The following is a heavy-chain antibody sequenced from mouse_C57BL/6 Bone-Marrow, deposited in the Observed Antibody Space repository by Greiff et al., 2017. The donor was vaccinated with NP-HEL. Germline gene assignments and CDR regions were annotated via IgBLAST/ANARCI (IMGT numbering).Heavy chain of an antibody. CDR3: ARRDYGNCAGFAD. J-gene: IGHJ3*01. Sequence: QVQLQQPGAELVMPGASVKLSCKASGYTFTSYWMHWVKQRPGQGLEWIGVIDPSDSYTNYNQKFKGKSTLTVDNSSSTAYLQLSSLTSEDCAVYDCARRDYGNCAGFADWGQGTMVTVAA. D-gene: IGHD2-1*01. CDR1: GYTFTSYW. CDR2: IDPSDSYT. V-gene: IGHV1-69*01.